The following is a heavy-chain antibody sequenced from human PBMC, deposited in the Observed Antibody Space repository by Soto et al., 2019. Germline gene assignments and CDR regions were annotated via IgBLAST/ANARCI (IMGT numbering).Heavy chain of an antibody. CDR2: INLNGYT. V-gene: IGHV4-34*01. CDR3: ARGAWDNSAYYFFDF. D-gene: IGHD3-22*01. J-gene: IGHJ4*02. Sequence: GTRSLTYAVYGRSFSDYYCTWIRQSPERGLEWGGEINLNGYTKSSPSLQSRVTLSVETTTKQVSLRLSSVTAADTAVYYCARGAWDNSAYYFFDFWGPGIQVTVSS. CDR1: GRSFSDYY.